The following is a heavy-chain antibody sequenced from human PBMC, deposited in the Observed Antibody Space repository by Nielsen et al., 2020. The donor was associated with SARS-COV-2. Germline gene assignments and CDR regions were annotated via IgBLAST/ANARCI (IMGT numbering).Heavy chain of an antibody. CDR2: VSHSGSI. CDR3: AREGDCKNGICHIRGMDV. Sequence: GSLRLSCAVSGGSASSNDWWTWVRPSPGKGLEWIGEVSHSGSINYNPSLKSRVTISVDRSKNQFSLKLSSATAADTAIYYCAREGDCKNGICHIRGMDVWGKGTTVTVSS. D-gene: IGHD2-8*01. J-gene: IGHJ6*03. V-gene: IGHV4-4*02. CDR1: GGSASSNDW.